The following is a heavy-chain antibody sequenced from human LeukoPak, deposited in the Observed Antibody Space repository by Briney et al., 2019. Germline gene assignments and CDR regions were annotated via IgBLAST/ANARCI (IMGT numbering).Heavy chain of an antibody. Sequence: GASVKVSCKASRYTFTGYYMHWVRQAPGQGLEWMGRINPNSGGTNYAQKFQGRVTMTRDTSISTAYMELSRLRSDDTAVYYCARDGYYDSSGYWWGQGTLVTVSS. CDR2: INPNSGGT. J-gene: IGHJ4*02. CDR3: ARDGYYDSSGYW. V-gene: IGHV1-2*06. CDR1: RYTFTGYY. D-gene: IGHD3-22*01.